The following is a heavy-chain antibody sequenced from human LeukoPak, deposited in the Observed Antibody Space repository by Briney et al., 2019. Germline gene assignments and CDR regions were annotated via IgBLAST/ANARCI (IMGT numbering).Heavy chain of an antibody. V-gene: IGHV3-64D*06. J-gene: IGHJ4*02. CDR2: ISGSGNGGSR. D-gene: IGHD3-16*01. CDR3: VKDFGRVRGTPDS. Sequence: GGSLRLSCSASGFVCSIYTKHWVRQAPGKGPEYVSTISGSGNGGSRYYADSVKGRFTISRDDSKSIVYLQMNGLRSEDTAVYYCVKDFGRVRGTPDSWGQGTLVSVSS. CDR1: GFVCSIYT.